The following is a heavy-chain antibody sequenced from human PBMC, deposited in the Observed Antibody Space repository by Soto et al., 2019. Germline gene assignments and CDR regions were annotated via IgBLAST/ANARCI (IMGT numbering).Heavy chain of an antibody. CDR3: AREGIAARTPFDY. Sequence: ASVKVSCKASGYTFTGYYIHWVRQAPGQGLEWMGWINPNSGGTNYAQKFQGRVTMTRDTSISTAYMELSRLRSEDTAVYYCAREGIAARTPFDYWGQGTLVTVSS. CDR2: INPNSGGT. CDR1: GYTFTGYY. D-gene: IGHD6-6*01. V-gene: IGHV1-2*02. J-gene: IGHJ4*02.